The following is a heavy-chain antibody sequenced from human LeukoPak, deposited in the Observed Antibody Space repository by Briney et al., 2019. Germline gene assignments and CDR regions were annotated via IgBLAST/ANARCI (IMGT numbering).Heavy chain of an antibody. Sequence: GGSLRLSCAASGFTFSSYEMNWVRQAPGKGLEWISHISSSGGTIYYADSVNGRFIISRDNARNSLYLQMNSLRAEDTAVYFCARDSLFCTGGSCYSNYFDYWGQGTLDTVSS. D-gene: IGHD2-15*01. CDR1: GFTFSSYE. CDR3: ARDSLFCTGGSCYSNYFDY. CDR2: ISSSGGTI. J-gene: IGHJ4*02. V-gene: IGHV3-48*03.